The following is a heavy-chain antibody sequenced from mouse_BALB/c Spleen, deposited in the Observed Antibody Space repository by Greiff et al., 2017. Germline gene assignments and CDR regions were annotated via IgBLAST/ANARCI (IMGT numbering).Heavy chain of an antibody. V-gene: IGHV5-4*02. J-gene: IGHJ2*01. Sequence: EVKLVESGGGLVKPGGSLKLSCAASGFTFSDYYMYWVRQTPEKRLEWVATISDGGSYTYYPDSVKGRITISRDNAKNNLYLQMSSLKSEDTAMYYCARGLTLYYFDYWGQGTTLTVSS. CDR2: ISDGGSYT. CDR3: ARGLTLYYFDY. D-gene: IGHD1-2*01. CDR1: GFTFSDYY.